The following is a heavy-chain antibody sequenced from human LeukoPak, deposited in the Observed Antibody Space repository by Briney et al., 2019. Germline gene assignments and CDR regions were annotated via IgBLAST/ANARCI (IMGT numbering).Heavy chain of an antibody. Sequence: GGSLRLSCATSGFTFSNYSMNWVRQAPGKGLEWVSGSSGSGVTTYYADSVKGRFTISRDNSKDTLYLQMNSLRAEDTAVYYCAHGEGSGTYYKRYFDLWGRGTLVTVSS. J-gene: IGHJ2*01. CDR1: GFTFSNYS. V-gene: IGHV3-23*01. CDR3: AHGEGSGTYYKRYFDL. CDR2: SSGSGVTT. D-gene: IGHD3-10*01.